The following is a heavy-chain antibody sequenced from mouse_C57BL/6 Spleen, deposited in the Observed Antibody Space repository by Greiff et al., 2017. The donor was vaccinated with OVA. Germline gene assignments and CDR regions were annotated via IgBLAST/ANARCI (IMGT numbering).Heavy chain of an antibody. V-gene: IGHV5-6*01. CDR2: ISSGGSYT. Sequence: EVKVVESGGDLVKPGGSLKLSCAASGFTFSSYGMSWVRQTPDKRLEWVATISSGGSYTYYPDSVKGRFTISRDNAKNTLYLQMSSLKSEDTAMYYCARQSSSYRYFDVWGTGTTVTVSS. J-gene: IGHJ1*03. CDR3: ARQSSSYRYFDV. D-gene: IGHD1-1*01. CDR1: GFTFSSYG.